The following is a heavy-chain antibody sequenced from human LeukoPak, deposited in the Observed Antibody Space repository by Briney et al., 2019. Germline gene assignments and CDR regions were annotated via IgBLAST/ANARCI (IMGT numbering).Heavy chain of an antibody. Sequence: GASVKVSCKASGYTFTGYYMHWVRQAPGQGLEWMGWINPNSGGTNYAQKFQGRVTMTRDTSTSTVYMELSSLRSEDTAVYYCARGYYYDSSGYFGYWGQGTLVTVSS. CDR3: ARGYYYDSSGYFGY. CDR2: INPNSGGT. D-gene: IGHD3-22*01. V-gene: IGHV1-2*02. J-gene: IGHJ4*02. CDR1: GYTFTGYY.